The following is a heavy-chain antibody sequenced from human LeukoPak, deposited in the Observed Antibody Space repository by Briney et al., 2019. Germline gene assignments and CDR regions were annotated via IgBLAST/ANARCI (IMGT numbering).Heavy chain of an antibody. D-gene: IGHD3-10*01. CDR2: ISGSGGST. CDR1: GFTFSSYA. J-gene: IGHJ4*02. CDR3: AKDRMVRGVIIRIFDY. V-gene: IGHV3-23*01. Sequence: GGSLRLSCAASGFTFSSYAMSWVRQAPGKGLEWVSAISGSGGSTYYADSVKGRFTISRDNSKNTLYLQMNSLRAEDTAAYYCAKDRMVRGVIIRIFDYWGQGTLVTVSS.